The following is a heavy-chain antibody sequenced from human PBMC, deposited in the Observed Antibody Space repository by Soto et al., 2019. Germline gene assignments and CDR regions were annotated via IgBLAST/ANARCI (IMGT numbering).Heavy chain of an antibody. CDR1: GDSINNRSYY. D-gene: IGHD2-21*02. Sequence: SETLSFTCTATGDSINNRSYYWGWIRQPPGKGLEWIGSIYYSGSTYNNPSLKTRVSMSVDTSKNQFSLKLRSVTAADTALYYCARQRTSVVTQAYFDSWGQGSLVTVSS. V-gene: IGHV4-39*01. CDR2: IYYSGST. J-gene: IGHJ4*02. CDR3: ARQRTSVVTQAYFDS.